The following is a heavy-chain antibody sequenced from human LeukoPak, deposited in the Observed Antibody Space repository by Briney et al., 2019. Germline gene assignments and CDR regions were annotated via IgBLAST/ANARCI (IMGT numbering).Heavy chain of an antibody. D-gene: IGHD2-2*01. J-gene: IGHJ5*02. Sequence: GGSLRLSCAASGFTFCSYEMNWVRQAPGKGLEWVSYISSSGSTIYYADSVKGRFTISRDNAKNSLYLQMNSLRAEDTAVYYCARDASDCSSTSCYPDWFDPWGQGTLVTVSS. CDR1: GFTFCSYE. V-gene: IGHV3-48*03. CDR3: ARDASDCSSTSCYPDWFDP. CDR2: ISSSGSTI.